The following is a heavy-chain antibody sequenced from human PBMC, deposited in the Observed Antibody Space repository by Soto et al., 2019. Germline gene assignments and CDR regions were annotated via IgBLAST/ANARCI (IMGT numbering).Heavy chain of an antibody. J-gene: IGHJ6*01. V-gene: IGHV3-30-3*02. Sequence: QVQVVESGGDVVQPGRSLRLSCVGSGFTFISYDMHWVRQAPGKGLEWVGFISFDGSKKHYADSVEGRFTISRDNSKSTMYLEMSSLRPDDTAVYYCTKVDVWGPGTAVTVSS. CDR2: ISFDGSKK. CDR1: GFTFISYD. CDR3: TKVDV.